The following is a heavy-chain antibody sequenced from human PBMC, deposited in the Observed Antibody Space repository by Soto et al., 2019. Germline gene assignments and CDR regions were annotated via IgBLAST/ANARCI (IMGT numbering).Heavy chain of an antibody. CDR2: ISDDGTNK. V-gene: IGHV3-30*04. D-gene: IGHD4-17*01. J-gene: IGHJ4*02. Sequence: QVQLEESGGGVVQPWRSLILSCKGSGFTFSSDAIQWFRQAPGKGLEWVAAISDDGTNKHTADSVQGRFTISRDNSRNAVYLQVNSLRVEDTAVYYCVRRLTTTVAAMGYWGQGTPVTVSS. CDR1: GFTFSSDA. CDR3: VRRLTTTVAAMGY.